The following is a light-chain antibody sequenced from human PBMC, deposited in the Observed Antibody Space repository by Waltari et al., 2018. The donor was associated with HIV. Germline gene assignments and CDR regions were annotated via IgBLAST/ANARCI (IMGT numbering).Light chain of an antibody. V-gene: IGLV2-11*01. J-gene: IGLJ1*01. CDR3: CSYSGTDSYV. CDR1: SSDVGGFNY. CDR2: DVT. Sequence: QSALTQPRSVSGSPGQSVTISCTGTSSDVGGFNYVSWYQQYPGRAPKLMIYDVTKRPSGVPDRFSASRSGNTASLTISGLQAEEEATYYCCSYSGTDSYVFGTGTDVSLI.